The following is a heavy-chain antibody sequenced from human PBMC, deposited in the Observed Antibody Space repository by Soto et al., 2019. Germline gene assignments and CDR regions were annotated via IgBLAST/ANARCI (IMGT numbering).Heavy chain of an antibody. D-gene: IGHD6-19*01. Sequence: SETLSLTCSVSGGSISGSYWGWIRQSPGKGLEWPGYVYYTGSTNYSPSLRSRVSISVDTSKNEFSLRLSSVTAADTAVYFCARSVAVPGAHIDYWGQGTQVTVSS. CDR2: VYYTGST. J-gene: IGHJ4*02. V-gene: IGHV4-59*01. CDR3: ARSVAVPGAHIDY. CDR1: GGSISGSY.